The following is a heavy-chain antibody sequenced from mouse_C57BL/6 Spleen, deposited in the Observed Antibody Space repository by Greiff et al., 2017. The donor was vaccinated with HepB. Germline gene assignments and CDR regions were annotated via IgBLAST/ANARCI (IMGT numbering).Heavy chain of an antibody. D-gene: IGHD1-1*01. V-gene: IGHV1-53*01. CDR2: INPSNGGT. J-gene: IGHJ2*01. CDR3: ARNGPITTVVEGLVDY. Sequence: VQLQQPGTELVKPGASVKLSCKASGYTFTSYWMHWVKQRPGQGLEWIGNINPSNGGTNYNEKFKSKATLTVDKSSSTAYMQLRSLTSEDSAVYYCARNGPITTVVEGLVDYWGQGTTLTVSS. CDR1: GYTFTSYW.